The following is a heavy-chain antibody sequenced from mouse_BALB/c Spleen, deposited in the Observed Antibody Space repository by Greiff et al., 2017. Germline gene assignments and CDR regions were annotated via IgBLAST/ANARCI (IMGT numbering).Heavy chain of an antibody. V-gene: IGHV5-17*02. Sequence: EVQVVESGGGLVQPGGSRKLSCAASGFTFSSFGMHWVRQAPEKGLEWVAYISSGSSTIYYADTVKGRFTISRDNPKNTLFLQMTSLRSEDTAMYYCARSEPDGLDYWGQGTTLTVSS. CDR2: ISSGSSTI. CDR1: GFTFSSFG. J-gene: IGHJ2*01. CDR3: ARSEPDGLDY.